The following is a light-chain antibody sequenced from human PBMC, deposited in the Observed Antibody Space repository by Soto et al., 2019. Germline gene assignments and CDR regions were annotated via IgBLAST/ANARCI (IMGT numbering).Light chain of an antibody. CDR3: QQSHSTPLT. Sequence: DIQMTQSPSSLSASVGDRVSITYRASQSISNYLNWYQQKPGTAPKLLIYTASSLQSGVPSRFSGSGSGTDFTLTISSLQPEDFATYYCQQSHSTPLTFGGGTKVAIK. CDR2: TAS. CDR1: QSISNY. V-gene: IGKV1-39*01. J-gene: IGKJ4*01.